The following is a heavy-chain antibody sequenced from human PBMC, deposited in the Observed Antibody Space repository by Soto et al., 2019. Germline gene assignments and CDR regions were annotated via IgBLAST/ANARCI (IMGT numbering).Heavy chain of an antibody. CDR3: ARDRGYESSLGLYY. J-gene: IGHJ4*02. Sequence: QVQLQQSGPGLVKPSQTLSLTCTVSGGSISSGGYYWSWIRQHPGKGLEWIGCIYYSGSTYYNPSLTSRGTISVDTSKKRFSLKLSSVTAADTAVYFCARDRGYESSLGLYYWGQGTLVTVSS. CDR2: IYYSGST. V-gene: IGHV4-31*03. D-gene: IGHD3-22*01. CDR1: GGSISSGGYY.